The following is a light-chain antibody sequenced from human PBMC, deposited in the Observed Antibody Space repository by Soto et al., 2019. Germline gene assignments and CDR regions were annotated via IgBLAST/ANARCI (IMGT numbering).Light chain of an antibody. CDR1: QSVSGTY. CDR2: DAS. V-gene: IGKV3-20*01. Sequence: EIVLTQSPRTLSLSPGERATLSCRASQSVSGTYLAWYQQRPGQAPRLLIYDASNRATGIADRFSGSGSGTAFSLTISRLEPEDFAVDYCQQYGTCPPYTFGQRTKLEIK. CDR3: QQYGTCPPYT. J-gene: IGKJ2*01.